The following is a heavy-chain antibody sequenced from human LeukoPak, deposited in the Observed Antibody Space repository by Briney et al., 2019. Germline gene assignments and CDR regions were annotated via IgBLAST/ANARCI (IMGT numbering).Heavy chain of an antibody. CDR2: ISSSGSGGNT. Sequence: GGSLRLSCAASGVTLSSYAMSWARQAPGKGLEWVSGISSSGSGGNTYYTDSVKGRFTISRDSSKNTLFLHMNTLRAEDTAIYYCAKDGVYSSGWYYYGMDVWGQGTTVTVSS. J-gene: IGHJ6*02. CDR3: AKDGVYSSGWYYYGMDV. V-gene: IGHV3-23*01. D-gene: IGHD6-19*01. CDR1: GVTLSSYA.